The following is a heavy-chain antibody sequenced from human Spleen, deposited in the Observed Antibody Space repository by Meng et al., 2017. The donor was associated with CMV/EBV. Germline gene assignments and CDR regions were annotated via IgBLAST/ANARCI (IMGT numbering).Heavy chain of an antibody. D-gene: IGHD4-17*01. CDR1: TFTSYG. CDR3: ARGGFGGYDFGDYGNFFDP. V-gene: IGHV1-18*01. CDR2: ISGYNGQI. Sequence: TFTSYGISWVRQAPGQGLEWIGWISGYNGQITYAQSLEDRVTMVTDTFTNTASMELRSLRSDDTAVYYCARGGFGGYDFGDYGNFFDPWGQG. J-gene: IGHJ5*02.